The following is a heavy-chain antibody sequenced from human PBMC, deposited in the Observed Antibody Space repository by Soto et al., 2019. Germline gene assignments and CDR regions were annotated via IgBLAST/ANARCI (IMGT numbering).Heavy chain of an antibody. CDR1: GYTFTSYY. Sequence: ASVKVSCKASGYTFTSYYMHWVRQAPGQGLEWMGIINPSGGSTSYAQKFRGRVTMTRDTSTSTVYMELSSLRSEDTAVYYCARDVDYGSGSYGAFDIWGQGTMVTVSS. V-gene: IGHV1-46*03. CDR2: INPSGGST. J-gene: IGHJ3*02. D-gene: IGHD3-10*01. CDR3: ARDVDYGSGSYGAFDI.